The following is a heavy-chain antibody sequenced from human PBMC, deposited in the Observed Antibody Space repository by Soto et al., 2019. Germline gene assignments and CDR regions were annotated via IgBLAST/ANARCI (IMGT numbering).Heavy chain of an antibody. Sequence: QITLKESGPTLVEPTQTLTLTCTFSGFSLSTSGVVVGWIRQPPGKALEWLALISWDDDKRYSSSLNSRLTITKDTSKNQVVLTMTNMDPVDTATYYCAHSRPPRLLDYWGQGTLVTVSS. V-gene: IGHV2-5*02. J-gene: IGHJ4*02. D-gene: IGHD6-6*01. CDR2: ISWDDDK. CDR1: GFSLSTSGVV. CDR3: AHSRPPRLLDY.